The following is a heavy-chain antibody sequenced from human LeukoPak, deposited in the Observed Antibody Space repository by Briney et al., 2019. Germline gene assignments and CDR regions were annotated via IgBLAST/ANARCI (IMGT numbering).Heavy chain of an antibody. Sequence: GGSLRLSCAASGFTFSSYSMNWVRQAPGKGLEWVSSISSSGSYIYSGDSVRGRFTISRDDANNSLYLQMNGLRAEDTAVYYCARILAFSGSWGYFDYWGQGALVTVSS. J-gene: IGHJ4*02. CDR2: ISSSGSYI. CDR3: ARILAFSGSWGYFDY. CDR1: GFTFSSYS. V-gene: IGHV3-21*04. D-gene: IGHD6-13*01.